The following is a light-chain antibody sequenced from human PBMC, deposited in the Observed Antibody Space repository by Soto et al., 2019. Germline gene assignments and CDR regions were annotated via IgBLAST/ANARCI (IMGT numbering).Light chain of an antibody. CDR2: AAS. CDR3: QQLNSYPLT. Sequence: DIQFTQSPSFLSASVGDRVTITCRASQGISSYVAWYQQKPGKAPKLLIYAASTLQSGVPSRFSGSGSGTECTLTISSLQPEDFATYYCQQLNSYPLTFGGGTKVEIK. V-gene: IGKV1-9*01. J-gene: IGKJ4*01. CDR1: QGISSY.